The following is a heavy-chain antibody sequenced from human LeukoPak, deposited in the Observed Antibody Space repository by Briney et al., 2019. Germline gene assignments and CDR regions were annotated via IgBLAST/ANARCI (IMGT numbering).Heavy chain of an antibody. CDR3: AKILSGTYSFDL. D-gene: IGHD1-26*01. J-gene: IGHJ4*02. V-gene: IGHV3-23*01. CDR1: GSTFSTYP. CDR2: ISGNSVTI. Sequence: GETLRLSCTASGSTFSTYPMTWVRQAPGQGLEWVSAISGNSVTIYYADSVKGRFTISRDNSKNTLYLQMYSLRAEDTAVYYCAKILSGTYSFDLWGQGTLVTVSS.